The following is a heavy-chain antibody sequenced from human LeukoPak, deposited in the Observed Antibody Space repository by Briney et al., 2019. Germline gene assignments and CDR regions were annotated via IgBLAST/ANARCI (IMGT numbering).Heavy chain of an antibody. V-gene: IGHV4-59*01. D-gene: IGHD6-13*01. CDR3: ARTTEAHSWRTRYYDYYMDV. CDR1: GGSISSYY. Sequence: SSETLSLTCTVSGGSISSYYWSWIRQPPGKGLEWIGYIYYSRSTNYNPSLKRRVTISVDTSKNQFSLKLSSVTAADTAVYYCARTTEAHSWRTRYYDYYMDVWGKGTTVTVSS. CDR2: IYYSRST. J-gene: IGHJ6*03.